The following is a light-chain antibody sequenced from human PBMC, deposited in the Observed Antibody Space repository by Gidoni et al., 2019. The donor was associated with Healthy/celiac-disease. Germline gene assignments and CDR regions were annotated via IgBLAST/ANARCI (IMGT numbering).Light chain of an antibody. J-gene: IGLJ1*01. V-gene: IGLV3-16*01. CDR2: KDS. CDR3: LSADSINTYYV. CDR1: ALPKKY. Sequence: SYELTQPPSVSVSLGQMARITCSGEALPKKYVYWYQQKPGQFPVLVIYKDSERPSGIPERFSGSSSGTIVTLTISGVQAEDEADYYCLSADSINTYYVFATGTKVTVL.